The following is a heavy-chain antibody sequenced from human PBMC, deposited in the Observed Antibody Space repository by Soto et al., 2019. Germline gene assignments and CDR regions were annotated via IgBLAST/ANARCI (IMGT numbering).Heavy chain of an antibody. CDR1: GGSMNSYY. Sequence: SETLSLTCTVSGGSMNSYYWSWIRQPPGKGLEWLGYIYDGDSANYNPSLKSRVIISVDMSKNQFSLKLSSVTAADTAVYYCARSVFPWGQGTLVTVSS. CDR2: IYDGDSA. J-gene: IGHJ5*02. CDR3: ARSVFP. V-gene: IGHV4-59*12.